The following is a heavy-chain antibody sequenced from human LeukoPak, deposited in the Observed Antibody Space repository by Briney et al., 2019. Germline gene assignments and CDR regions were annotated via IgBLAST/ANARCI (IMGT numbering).Heavy chain of an antibody. CDR2: IYSGGTT. Sequence: PGGSLRLSCAASGFTISANYMSWVRQSPGKGLEWVSLIYSGGTTDYADSVKGRFTISKDNSKNTVFLQMNSLTAEDTALYYCASLYCSRGSCAFDVWGQGTLFTVSS. V-gene: IGHV3-66*01. CDR1: GFTISANY. J-gene: IGHJ5*02. D-gene: IGHD2-15*01. CDR3: ASLYCSRGSCAFDV.